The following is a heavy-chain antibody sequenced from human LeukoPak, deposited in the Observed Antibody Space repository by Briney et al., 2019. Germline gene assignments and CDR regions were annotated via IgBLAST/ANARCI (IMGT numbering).Heavy chain of an antibody. V-gene: IGHV1-18*01. Sequence: ASVKVSCKVSGYTFTSYGITWVRQAPGQGLEWMGWLSTYNGNTNYAQEFQGRVTMTTDTSTNTAYMELRSLRSDDTAVYYCVRDNIWYEYYFDYWGQGTLVTVSS. CDR2: LSTYNGNT. J-gene: IGHJ4*02. D-gene: IGHD6-13*01. CDR1: GYTFTSYG. CDR3: VRDNIWYEYYFDY.